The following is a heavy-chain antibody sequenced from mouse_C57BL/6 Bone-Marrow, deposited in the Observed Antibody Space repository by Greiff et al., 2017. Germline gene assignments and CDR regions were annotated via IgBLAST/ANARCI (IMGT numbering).Heavy chain of an antibody. V-gene: IGHV6-3*01. Sequence: EVMLVESGGGLVQPGGSMKLSCVASGFTFSNYWMNWVRQSPEKGLEWVAQIRLKSDNYATHYAESVKGRFTISRDDSKSSVYLQMNNLRAEDTGIYYCTGPYYGSSHFDYWGQGTTLTVSS. CDR3: TGPYYGSSHFDY. D-gene: IGHD1-1*01. CDR2: IRLKSDNYAT. CDR1: GFTFSNYW. J-gene: IGHJ2*01.